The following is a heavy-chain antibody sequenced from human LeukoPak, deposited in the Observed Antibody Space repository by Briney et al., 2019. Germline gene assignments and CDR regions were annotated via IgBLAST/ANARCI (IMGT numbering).Heavy chain of an antibody. CDR3: AREGGYGSGGLDY. CDR2: IRYDGSNK. D-gene: IGHD3-10*01. V-gene: IGHV3-30*02. CDR1: GFTFSSYG. Sequence: PGGSLRLSCAASGFTFSSYGMHWIRQAPGKGLEWVAFIRYDGSNKYYADSVKGRFTISRDNSKNTLYLQMNSLRAEDTAVYYCAREGGYGSGGLDYWGQGTLVTVSS. J-gene: IGHJ4*02.